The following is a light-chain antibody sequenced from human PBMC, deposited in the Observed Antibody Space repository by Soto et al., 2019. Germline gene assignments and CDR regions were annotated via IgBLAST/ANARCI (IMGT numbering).Light chain of an antibody. V-gene: IGLV2-14*03. J-gene: IGLJ1*01. CDR2: DVS. Sequence: PGQSITISCTGTSSDVGGYNYVSWYQHHPGKAPKLMIFDVSNRPSGVSNRFSGSKSGNTASLTISGLQPEDEADYYCSSYTTSNTRQIVFGTGTKVTVL. CDR1: SSDVGGYNY. CDR3: SSYTTSNTRQIV.